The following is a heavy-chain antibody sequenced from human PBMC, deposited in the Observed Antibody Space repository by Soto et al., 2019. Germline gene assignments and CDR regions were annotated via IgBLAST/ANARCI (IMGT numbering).Heavy chain of an antibody. D-gene: IGHD3-22*01. V-gene: IGHV1-69*12. CDR3: ARGPRYHFYYDSSDYARSYWDFAL. J-gene: IGHJ3*01. CDR1: GGTLSDYA. Sequence: QVQLVQSGAEVKKPGSSVKVSCKASGGTLSDYAFSWVRQAPGQGLEWMGGIIPIFGSANYAQKLQGRVTLTADESTKAAYMELSSLRSEDTAVYYCARGPRYHFYYDSSDYARSYWDFALWGQGTMVTVSS. CDR2: IIPIFGSA.